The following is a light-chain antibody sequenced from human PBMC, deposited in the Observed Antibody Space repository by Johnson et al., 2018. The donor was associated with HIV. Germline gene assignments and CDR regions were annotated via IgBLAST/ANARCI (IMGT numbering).Light chain of an antibody. CDR3: GTWDNSLSTGAV. CDR1: SSNIGNNY. Sequence: QSVLTQPPSVSAAPGQKVTISCSGSSSNIGNNYVSWYQQLPGTAPKLLIYENNMRPSGIPDRFSGSKSVTSATLGIAGLQTGDEAEYYCGTWDNSLSTGAVYGTGTKVTVL. J-gene: IGLJ1*01. V-gene: IGLV1-51*02. CDR2: ENN.